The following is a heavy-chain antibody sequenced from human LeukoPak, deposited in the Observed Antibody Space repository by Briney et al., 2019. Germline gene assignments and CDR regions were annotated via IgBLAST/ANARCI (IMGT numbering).Heavy chain of an antibody. CDR3: ARHSSGLYYFDY. Sequence: PSETLSLTRTVSGGSISGYYWNWIRQPPGKGLEWIGHIFYSGNTNYSPSLKSRVTISVDTSKNQFSLKLTSVTAADTAIYYCARHSSGLYYFDYWGQGTLVTVSS. J-gene: IGHJ4*02. D-gene: IGHD6-19*01. V-gene: IGHV4-59*08. CDR1: GGSISGYY. CDR2: IFYSGNT.